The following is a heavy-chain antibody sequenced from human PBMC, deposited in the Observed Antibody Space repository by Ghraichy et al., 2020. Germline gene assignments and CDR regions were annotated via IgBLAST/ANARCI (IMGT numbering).Heavy chain of an antibody. CDR1: GFNVSDNS. Sequence: GGSLRLSCAASGFNVSDNSLTWVRQAPGKGLEWVSVIYSGGNIYYAKSVKGRFTISRDNSKNAVYLQMNSLRADDTAVYYCARELGSSGYYYFDYWGQGTLVTVSS. CDR3: ARELGSSGYYYFDY. D-gene: IGHD3-22*01. J-gene: IGHJ4*02. CDR2: IYSGGNI. V-gene: IGHV3-53*01.